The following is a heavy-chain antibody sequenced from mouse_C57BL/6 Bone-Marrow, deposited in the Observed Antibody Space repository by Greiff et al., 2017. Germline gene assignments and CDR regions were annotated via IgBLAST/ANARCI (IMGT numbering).Heavy chain of an antibody. Sequence: QVQLKQSGAELMQPGASVKLSCKASGYTFTGYWIEWVQQRPGHGLEWIGVILPGSGSTTYNEKFTGKATFTAYTSSTTAYMQLSSLTTEDSAIYYCARVNDRWAWFAYWGQGTLVTVSA. CDR2: ILPGSGST. CDR3: ARVNDRWAWFAY. CDR1: GYTFTGYW. J-gene: IGHJ3*01. V-gene: IGHV1-9*01. D-gene: IGHD1-1*02.